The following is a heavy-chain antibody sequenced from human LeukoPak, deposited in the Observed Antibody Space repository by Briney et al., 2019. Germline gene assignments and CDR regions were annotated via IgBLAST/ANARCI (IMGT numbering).Heavy chain of an antibody. D-gene: IGHD6-6*01. CDR1: GYSFTSYW. CDR2: IYPGDSDT. V-gene: IGHV5-51*01. CDR3: ARHAGIAARPGYYYYYYMDV. J-gene: IGHJ6*03. Sequence: GESLKISCKGSGYSFTSYWIGWVRQMPGKGLEWMGIIYPGDSDTRYSPSFQGQVTISADKSISTAYLQWSSLKASDTAMYYCARHAGIAARPGYYYYYYMDVWGKGTTVTVSS.